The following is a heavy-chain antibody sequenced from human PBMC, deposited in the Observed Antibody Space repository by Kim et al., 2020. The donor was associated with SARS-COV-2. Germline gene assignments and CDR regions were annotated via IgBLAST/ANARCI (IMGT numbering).Heavy chain of an antibody. CDR2: IYPGDSDT. D-gene: IGHD1-1*01. Sequence: GESLKISCKGSGYSFTSYWIGWVRQMPGKGLEWMGIIYPGDSDTRYSPSFQGQVTISADKSISTAYLQWSSLKASDTAMYYCARQSRGEYNWNDAPRGWFDYWGQGTLVTVSS. V-gene: IGHV5-51*01. J-gene: IGHJ4*02. CDR3: ARQSRGEYNWNDAPRGWFDY. CDR1: GYSFTSYW.